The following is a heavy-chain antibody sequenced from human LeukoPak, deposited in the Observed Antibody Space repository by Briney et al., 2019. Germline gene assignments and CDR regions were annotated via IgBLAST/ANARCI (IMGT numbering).Heavy chain of an antibody. Sequence: GGSVRLSCAASGFTFSSYSMNWVRQAQRKGLEWDPSISSISSYIYYADSVKGRFTISRDNAQNSLYLQINSLGAEDTAVYDCARVRELDYWGQGTLVTVSS. CDR3: ARVRELDY. V-gene: IGHV3-21*01. CDR1: GFTFSSYS. D-gene: IGHD1-26*01. J-gene: IGHJ4*02. CDR2: ISSISSYI.